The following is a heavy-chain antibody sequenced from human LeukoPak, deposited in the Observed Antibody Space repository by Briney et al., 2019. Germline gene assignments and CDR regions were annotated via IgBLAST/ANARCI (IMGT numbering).Heavy chain of an antibody. CDR1: GGTFSSYA. V-gene: IGHV1-69*13. Sequence: SVKLSCKASGGTFSSYAISWVRQAPGQGLEWRGGIIPLCGTANYAQKFQRRVTITGGESTSTAYMTLRSLRSEDTAVYYCARAAQSGNSGWTPQYYYYYMDVWGKGTTVTVSS. D-gene: IGHD6-19*01. CDR3: ARAAQSGNSGWTPQYYYYYMDV. J-gene: IGHJ6*03. CDR2: IIPLCGTA.